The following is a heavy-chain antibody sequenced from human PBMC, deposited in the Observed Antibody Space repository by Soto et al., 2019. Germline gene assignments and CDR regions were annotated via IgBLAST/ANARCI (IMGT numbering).Heavy chain of an antibody. CDR2: FDPEDGET. CDR1: GYTLTELS. J-gene: IGHJ4*02. CDR3: ATGGIFGVVINY. D-gene: IGHD3-3*01. V-gene: IGHV1-24*01. Sequence: ASVKVSCKVSGYTLTELSMHWVRQAPGKGLEWMGGFDPEDGETIYAQKFQGRVTMTEDTSTDTAYMELSSLRSEDTAVYYCATGGIFGVVINYWGQGTLVTVSS.